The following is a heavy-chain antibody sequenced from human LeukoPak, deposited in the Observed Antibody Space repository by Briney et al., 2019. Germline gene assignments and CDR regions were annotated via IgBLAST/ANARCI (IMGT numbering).Heavy chain of an antibody. CDR3: ARYSSNWYYFGMDV. J-gene: IGHJ6*02. V-gene: IGHV3-11*01. Sequence: GGSLRLSCAASGFTISDYYMSWIRQAPGKGLEWVSYISSSGGTIYYADSVKGRFTISRDNAKNSLYLQMNSLRAEDTAVYYCARYSSNWYYFGMDVWGQGTTVTVSS. D-gene: IGHD6-13*01. CDR2: ISSSGGTI. CDR1: GFTISDYY.